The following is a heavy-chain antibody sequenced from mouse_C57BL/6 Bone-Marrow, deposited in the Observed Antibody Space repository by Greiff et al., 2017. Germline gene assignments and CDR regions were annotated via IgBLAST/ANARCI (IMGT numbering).Heavy chain of an antibody. CDR1: GYTFTSYW. Sequence: VQLQQPGAELVKPGASVKLSCKASGYTFTSYWMHWVKQRPGQGLEWIGMIHPNSGSTNYNEKFKSKATLTVDKSSSTAYMQLSSLTSEDSAVYYCARSPSIDYYGSWAWFAYWGQGTRVTVSA. D-gene: IGHD1-1*01. CDR2: IHPNSGST. CDR3: ARSPSIDYYGSWAWFAY. J-gene: IGHJ3*01. V-gene: IGHV1-64*01.